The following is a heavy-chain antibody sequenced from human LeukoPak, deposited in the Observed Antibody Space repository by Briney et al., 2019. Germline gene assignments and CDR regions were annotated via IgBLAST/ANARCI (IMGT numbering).Heavy chain of an antibody. J-gene: IGHJ4*02. CDR2: IYYSGNT. CDR1: GGPISTYY. V-gene: IGHV4-59*08. D-gene: IGHD5-12*01. CDR3: ARLPTMPTMGY. Sequence: SETLSLTCTVSGGPISTYYWRWIRQPPGKGLEWIGYIYYSGNTNYNPSLKSRVTISIDTSKRQFSLKLTSVTAADTAIYYCARLPTMPTMGYWGQGTLVTVSS.